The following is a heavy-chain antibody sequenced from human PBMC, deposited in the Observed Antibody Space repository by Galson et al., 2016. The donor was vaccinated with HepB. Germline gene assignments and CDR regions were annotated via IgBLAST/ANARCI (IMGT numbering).Heavy chain of an antibody. V-gene: IGHV6-1*01. D-gene: IGHD2-8*01. J-gene: IGHJ6*02. Sequence: CAISGDSVTSDNTCWNWIRQSPSRGLEWLGRTYYRSTWFNDYADSVKSRITVTSDTSKNQFSLQLDSVTPDDTATYFCTRGYMHNGMNVWGQGTTVTV. CDR3: TRGYMHNGMNV. CDR2: TYYRSTWFN. CDR1: GDSVTSDNTC.